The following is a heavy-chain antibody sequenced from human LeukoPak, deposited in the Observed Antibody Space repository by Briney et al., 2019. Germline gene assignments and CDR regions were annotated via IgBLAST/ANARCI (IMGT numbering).Heavy chain of an antibody. J-gene: IGHJ5*01. D-gene: IGHD3-9*01. Sequence: SVKVSCKASEATFSNSAINWVRLAPGQGVEWRGGIIPMFDTAHYAEKFQGRVTISADESTNTVYMELRGLRSEDTAVYYCARDDNDILTGYFDSWGQGTLVTVSS. CDR1: EATFSNSA. CDR2: IIPMFDTA. V-gene: IGHV1-69*13. CDR3: ARDDNDILTGYFDS.